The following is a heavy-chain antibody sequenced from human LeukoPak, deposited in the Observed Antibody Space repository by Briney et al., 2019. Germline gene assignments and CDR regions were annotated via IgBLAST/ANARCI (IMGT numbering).Heavy chain of an antibody. CDR2: ISAYNGDT. CDR3: ASSDGKYFQH. V-gene: IGHV1-18*01. J-gene: IGHJ1*01. D-gene: IGHD1-14*01. CDR1: GGTFSSYA. Sequence: ASVKVSCKASGGTFSSYAISWVRQAPGQGLEWMGWISAYNGDTNYAQKLQGRVTMTTDTYTSTTYMELRSLRSDDTAAYYCASSDGKYFQHWGQGTLVTVSS.